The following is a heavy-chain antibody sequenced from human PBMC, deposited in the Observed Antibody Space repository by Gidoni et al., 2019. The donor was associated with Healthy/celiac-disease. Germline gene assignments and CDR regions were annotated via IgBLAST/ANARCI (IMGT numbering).Heavy chain of an antibody. CDR2: IYTSGST. D-gene: IGHD6-25*01. J-gene: IGHJ4*02. CDR1: GGSISSGSYY. CDR3: ARAKVAAARYYFDY. V-gene: IGHV4-61*02. Sequence: QVQLQESGPGLVKPSQTLSLTCTVSGGSISSGSYYWSWIRQPAGKGLEWIGRIYTSGSTNYNPSLKSRVTISVDTSKNQFSLKLSSVTAADTAVYYCARAKVAAARYYFDYWGQGTLVTVSS.